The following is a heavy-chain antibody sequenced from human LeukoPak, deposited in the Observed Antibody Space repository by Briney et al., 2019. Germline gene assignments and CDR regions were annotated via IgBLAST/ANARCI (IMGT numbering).Heavy chain of an antibody. D-gene: IGHD5-24*01. CDR1: GFTFSSYA. V-gene: IGHV3-23*01. CDR3: TRVGYIDEGIDY. J-gene: IGHJ4*02. CDR2: ISGSGGST. Sequence: PGGSLRLSCAASGFTFSSYAMSWVRQAPGKGPEWVSAISGSGGSTYYADSVKGRFTISRDNAKNSLYLQMNSLRAEDTAIYYCTRVGYIDEGIDYWGQGTLVTVSS.